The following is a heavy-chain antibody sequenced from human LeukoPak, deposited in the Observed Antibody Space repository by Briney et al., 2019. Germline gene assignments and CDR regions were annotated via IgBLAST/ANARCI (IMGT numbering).Heavy chain of an antibody. CDR2: IKQDGSEK. D-gene: IGHD3-10*02. Sequence: GGSLRLSCAASGFTFSNYWMNWVRQPPGKGPEWVASIKQDGSEKYYVDSVKGRFTISRGNARTSLYLQLNSLRAEDTAVYYCARDLESWGRVFVYWGQGTLVAVSS. CDR1: GFTFSNYW. J-gene: IGHJ4*02. V-gene: IGHV3-7*01. CDR3: ARDLESWGRVFVY.